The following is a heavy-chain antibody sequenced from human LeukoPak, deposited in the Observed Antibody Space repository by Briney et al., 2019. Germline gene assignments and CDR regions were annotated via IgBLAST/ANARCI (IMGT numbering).Heavy chain of an antibody. D-gene: IGHD3-22*01. CDR2: ISASGYNT. CDR3: AKGAEGGVVITSVYYYYMDV. J-gene: IGHJ6*03. V-gene: IGHV3-23*01. CDR1: GFTFRSCG. Sequence: GGTLRLSCAGSGFTFRSCGMSWVRQAPGKGLEWVSTISASGYNTYYADAVQGRFTISRDNSKNTLFLQMTSLTAEDTAVYYCAKGAEGGVVITSVYYYYMDVWGKGTTVAISS.